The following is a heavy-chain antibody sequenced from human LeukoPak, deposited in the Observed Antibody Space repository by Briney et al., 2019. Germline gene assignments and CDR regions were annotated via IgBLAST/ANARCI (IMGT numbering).Heavy chain of an antibody. D-gene: IGHD2-2*01. J-gene: IGHJ4*02. CDR2: IEWNDTK. CDR3: ARMFSSMEGTAMIDY. V-gene: IGHV2-70*11. CDR1: GFALSTRAMC. Sequence: SGPALVKPTQTLTVTCTFSGFALSTRAMCVNWIRQPPGNAMEWLACIEWNDTKYYSTSLKPRLTIYKHTSKRQVVLTMTKVDPVDTGTYYCARMFSSMEGTAMIDYRGQGTLVTVSS.